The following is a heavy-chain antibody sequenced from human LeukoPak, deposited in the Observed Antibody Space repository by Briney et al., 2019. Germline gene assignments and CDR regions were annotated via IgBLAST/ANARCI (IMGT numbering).Heavy chain of an antibody. J-gene: IGHJ4*02. CDR3: AREGSPNFDY. CDR1: GYTFTSYY. CDR2: INLSGGST. Sequence: ASVKVSCKAAGYTFTSYYMHWVRQAPGQGLEWMGIINLSGGSTSYAQKFQGRVTMTRDTSTSTVYMELSSLRSEDTAVYYCAREGSPNFDYWGQGTLVTVSS. V-gene: IGHV1-46*01.